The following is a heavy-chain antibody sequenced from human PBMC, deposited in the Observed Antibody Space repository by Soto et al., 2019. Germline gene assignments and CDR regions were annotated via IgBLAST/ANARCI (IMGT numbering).Heavy chain of an antibody. CDR1: GFTFSSYA. Sequence: EVQLLESGGGLVQPGGSLRLSCAASGFTFSSYAMSWVRQAPGKGLEWVSAISGSGGSTYYADSVKGRFTISRDNSKNTLYLQMNSRRAEDTAVYYCAKEAYSSTHPGGGSSPDAFDIWGQGTMVTVSS. V-gene: IGHV3-23*01. D-gene: IGHD6-13*01. CDR2: ISGSGGST. CDR3: AKEAYSSTHPGGGSSPDAFDI. J-gene: IGHJ3*02.